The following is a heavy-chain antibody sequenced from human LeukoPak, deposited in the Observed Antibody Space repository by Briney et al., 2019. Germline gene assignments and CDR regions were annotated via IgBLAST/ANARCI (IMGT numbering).Heavy chain of an antibody. CDR3: ARDTRRDGYNYGY. J-gene: IGHJ4*02. Sequence: PGGSLRLSCAASGFTVSSNYMSWVRQAPGKGLEWGSVIYSGGSTYYADSVKGRFTISRDNSKNTLYLQMNSLRAEDTAVYYCARDTRRDGYNYGYWGQGTLVTVSS. D-gene: IGHD5-24*01. V-gene: IGHV3-53*01. CDR2: IYSGGST. CDR1: GFTVSSNY.